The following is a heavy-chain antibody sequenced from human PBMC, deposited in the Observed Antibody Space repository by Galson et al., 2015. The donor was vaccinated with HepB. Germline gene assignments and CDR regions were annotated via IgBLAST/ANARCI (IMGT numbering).Heavy chain of an antibody. CDR1: GYTFTSYA. J-gene: IGHJ4*02. Sequence: SVKVSCKASGYTFTSYAMNWVRQAPGQGLEWMGWINTNTGNPTYAQGFTGRFVFSLDTSVSTAYLQISSLKAEDTAVYYCARPALYSSSWYEGEYYFVYWGQGTLVTVSS. D-gene: IGHD6-13*01. CDR2: INTNTGNP. CDR3: ARPALYSSSWYEGEYYFVY. V-gene: IGHV7-4-1*02.